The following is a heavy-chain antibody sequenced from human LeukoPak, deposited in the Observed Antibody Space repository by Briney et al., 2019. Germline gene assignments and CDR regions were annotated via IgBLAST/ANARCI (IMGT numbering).Heavy chain of an antibody. V-gene: IGHV1-18*01. CDR1: GYTFTSYP. CDR2: ISAYNGNT. D-gene: IGHD3-16*01. Sequence: ASVKVSCKASGYTFTSYPINWLRQAPGQGLEWLGWISAYNGNTNYAQKLQGRVTMTTDTSTSTAYLELRSLRSDDTAVYYCARDLGDRGAFDIWGQGTMVTVSS. J-gene: IGHJ3*02. CDR3: ARDLGDRGAFDI.